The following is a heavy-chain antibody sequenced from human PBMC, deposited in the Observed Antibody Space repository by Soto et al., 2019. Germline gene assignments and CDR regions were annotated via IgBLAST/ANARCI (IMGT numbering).Heavy chain of an antibody. CDR1: GFTFSSYW. CDR3: ARSLSDSSGYYYYYYGMDV. D-gene: IGHD3-22*01. CDR2: IKQDGSEK. Sequence: EVQLVESGGGLVQPGGSLRLSCAASGFTFSSYWMSWVRQAPGKGLEWVANIKQDGSEKYYVDSVKGRFTISRDNAKXXXYLQMNSLRAEDTAVYYCARSLSDSSGYYYYYYGMDVWGQGTTVTVSS. J-gene: IGHJ6*02. V-gene: IGHV3-7*03.